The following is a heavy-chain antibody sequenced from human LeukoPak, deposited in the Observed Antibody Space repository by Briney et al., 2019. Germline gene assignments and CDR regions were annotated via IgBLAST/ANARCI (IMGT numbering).Heavy chain of an antibody. CDR3: AKVGSTITTVNWFDP. J-gene: IGHJ5*02. CDR1: GFTFSDYA. CDR2: LSGRGDST. D-gene: IGHD4-11*01. V-gene: IGHV3-23*01. Sequence: GGSLRLSCAASGFTFSDYAMNWVRQPPGKGLEWVSALSGRGDSTYYADSVKGRFTISRDNSKNTVFLQMKSLRVEDTAVYYCAKVGSTITTVNWFDPWGQGTLVTVSS.